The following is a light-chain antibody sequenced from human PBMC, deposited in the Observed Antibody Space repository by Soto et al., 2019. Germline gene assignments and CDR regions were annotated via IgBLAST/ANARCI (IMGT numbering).Light chain of an antibody. J-gene: IGLJ2*01. V-gene: IGLV2-14*01. Sequence: QSALTQPASVSGSPGQSISISCTGTSSDVGGYNYVSWYQQHPVKAPKLMIYEVSHRPSGVSNRFSGSKSGDTASLTISGLQAEDEGDYYCSSYRSNSRVVFGGGTKVTVL. CDR1: SSDVGGYNY. CDR3: SSYRSNSRVV. CDR2: EVS.